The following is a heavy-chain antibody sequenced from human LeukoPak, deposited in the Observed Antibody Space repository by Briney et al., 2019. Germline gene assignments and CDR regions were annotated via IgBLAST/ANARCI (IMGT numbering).Heavy chain of an antibody. V-gene: IGHV3-48*03. CDR1: GFTFSSYE. D-gene: IGHD4-17*01. Sequence: GGSLRLSCAASGFTFSSYEMNWVRQAPGKGLEWVSYISSSGSTIYYADSVKGRFTISRDNSKNTLYLQMNSLRAEDTAVYYCAKDLSGECNYWGQGTLVTVSS. CDR3: AKDLSGECNY. J-gene: IGHJ4*02. CDR2: ISSSGSTI.